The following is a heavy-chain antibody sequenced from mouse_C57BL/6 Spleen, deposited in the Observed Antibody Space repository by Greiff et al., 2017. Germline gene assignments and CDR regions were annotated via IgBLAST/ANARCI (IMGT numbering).Heavy chain of an antibody. CDR1: GYTFTSYW. J-gene: IGHJ4*01. CDR2: INPSSGYT. D-gene: IGHD2-3*01. Sequence: VQVVESGAELAKPGASVKLSCKASGYTFTSYWMHWVKQRPGQGLEWIGYINPSSGYTKYNQKFKDKATLTADKSSSTAYMQLSSLTYEDSAVYYCARYPDGLYAMDYWGQGTSVTVSS. V-gene: IGHV1-7*01. CDR3: ARYPDGLYAMDY.